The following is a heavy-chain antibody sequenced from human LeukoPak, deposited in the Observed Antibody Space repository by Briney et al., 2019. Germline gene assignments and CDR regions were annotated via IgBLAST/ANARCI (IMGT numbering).Heavy chain of an antibody. V-gene: IGHV3-23*01. CDR2: VIGGGET. Sequence: GGSLRLSCAASGFTFSNYAMSWVRQAPARGPEWVASVIGGGETFNAHFVKGRFTLSRDDSRNTVYLQLNNLRVEDTAIYYCAKAHWVSYADAVWWGQGTQVTVSS. CDR1: GFTFSNYA. CDR3: AKAHWVSYADAVW. D-gene: IGHD3-16*01. J-gene: IGHJ4*02.